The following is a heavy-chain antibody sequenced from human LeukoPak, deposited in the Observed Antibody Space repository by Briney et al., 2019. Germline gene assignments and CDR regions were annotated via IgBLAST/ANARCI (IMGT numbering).Heavy chain of an antibody. D-gene: IGHD3-22*01. J-gene: IGHJ4*02. CDR2: INWNGGST. CDR3: ARETYYYDSSGYYHGLPFDY. CDR1: GFTFDDYG. Sequence: GGSLRLSCAASGFTFDDYGMSWVRQAPGKGLEWVSGINWNGGSTGYADSVKGRFTISRDNAKNSLYLQMNSLRAEDTAVYYCARETYYYDSSGYYHGLPFDYWGQGTLVTVSS. V-gene: IGHV3-20*04.